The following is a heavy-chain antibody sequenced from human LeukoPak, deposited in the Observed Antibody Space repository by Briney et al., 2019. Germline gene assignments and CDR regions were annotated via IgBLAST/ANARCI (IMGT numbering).Heavy chain of an antibody. Sequence: PGGSLRLSCAASGFTFTSYAMSWVRQAPGKGLEWVSVISGSGYSTYYADSVKGRFTISRDNSKNTLYLQMNSLRAEDTAVYYCARGGSYLSAFDIWGQGTMVTVSS. CDR2: ISGSGYST. CDR3: ARGGSYLSAFDI. D-gene: IGHD1-26*01. J-gene: IGHJ3*02. V-gene: IGHV3-23*01. CDR1: GFTFTSYA.